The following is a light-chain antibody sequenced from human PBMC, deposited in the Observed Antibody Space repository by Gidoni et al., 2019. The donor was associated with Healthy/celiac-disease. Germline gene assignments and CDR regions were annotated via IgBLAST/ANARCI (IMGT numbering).Light chain of an antibody. Sequence: EIVLTHSPGTLSLSPGERATLSCRASQSVSSSYLAWYQQKPGQAPRLLIYGASSRATGIPDRFSGSGSGTDFTLTISRLEPEDVAVYYCQQYGSSPRTFGQGTKVEIK. V-gene: IGKV3-20*01. CDR3: QQYGSSPRT. CDR2: GAS. CDR1: QSVSSSY. J-gene: IGKJ1*01.